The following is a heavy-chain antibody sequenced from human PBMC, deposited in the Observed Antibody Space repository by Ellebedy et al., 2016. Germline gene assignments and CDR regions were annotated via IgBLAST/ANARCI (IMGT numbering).Heavy chain of an antibody. D-gene: IGHD3-10*01. CDR1: GFTFDDYA. CDR2: ISWNSGST. J-gene: IGHJ4*02. CDR3: ARGGSVRGVIGY. Sequence: SLKISCAASGFTFDDYAMHWVRQAPGKGLEWVSGISWNSGSTAYADSVKGRFTISRDNAKNSLYLQMNSLRVEDTAVYYCARGGSVRGVIGYWGQGTLVTVSS. V-gene: IGHV3-9*01.